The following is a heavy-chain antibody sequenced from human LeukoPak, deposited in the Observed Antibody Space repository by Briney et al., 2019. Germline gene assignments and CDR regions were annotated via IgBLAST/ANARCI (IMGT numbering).Heavy chain of an antibody. D-gene: IGHD2-15*01. J-gene: IGHJ5*02. Sequence: SETLSLTCAVYGGSFSGYYWGWIRQPPGKGLEWIGEINHSGSTNYNPSLKSRVTISVDTSKNQFSLKLRSVTAADTAVYYCARNQVVAAINWFDPWGQGTLVTVSS. V-gene: IGHV4-34*01. CDR1: GGSFSGYY. CDR3: ARNQVVAAINWFDP. CDR2: INHSGST.